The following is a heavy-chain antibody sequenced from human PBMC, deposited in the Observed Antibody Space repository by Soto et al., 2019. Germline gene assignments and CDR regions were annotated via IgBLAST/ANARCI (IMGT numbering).Heavy chain of an antibody. CDR1: GLTFSSYA. D-gene: IGHD3-9*01. CDR2: ISGSGGST. J-gene: IGHJ4*02. Sequence: GGSLRLSCAASGLTFSSYAMSWVRQAPGKGLEWVSAISGSGGSTYYADSVKGRFTISRDNSKNTLYLQMNSLRAEDTAVYYCAKSSADILTGYYLLDYWGQGTLVTVSS. V-gene: IGHV3-23*01. CDR3: AKSSADILTGYYLLDY.